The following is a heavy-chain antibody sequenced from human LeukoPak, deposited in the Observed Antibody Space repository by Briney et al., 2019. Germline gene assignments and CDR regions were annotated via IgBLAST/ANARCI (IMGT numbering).Heavy chain of an antibody. Sequence: GGSLRLSCAASGFTFSSYWMHWFRQAPEKGLVWVSRINSDGSSTSYADSVKGRFTISRDNAKNTLYLQMNSLRAEDTAVYYCARDSSGWYVSYYYYYMDVWGKGTTVAVSS. D-gene: IGHD6-19*01. J-gene: IGHJ6*03. CDR3: ARDSSGWYVSYYYYYMDV. CDR1: GFTFSSYW. CDR2: INSDGSST. V-gene: IGHV3-74*01.